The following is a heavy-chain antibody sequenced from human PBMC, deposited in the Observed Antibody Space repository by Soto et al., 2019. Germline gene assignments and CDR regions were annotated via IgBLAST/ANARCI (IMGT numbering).Heavy chain of an antibody. Sequence: ASVKVSCKASGHTFTSYGISWVRQAPGQGLEWMGWISAYNGNTNYAQKLQGRVTMTTDTSTSTAYMELRSLRSDDTAVYYCAIGGRIVVVPAAIRGLHYYYYGMDVWGQGTTVTVSS. CDR1: GHTFTSYG. CDR2: ISAYNGNT. J-gene: IGHJ6*02. V-gene: IGHV1-18*04. D-gene: IGHD2-2*02. CDR3: AIGGRIVVVPAAIRGLHYYYYGMDV.